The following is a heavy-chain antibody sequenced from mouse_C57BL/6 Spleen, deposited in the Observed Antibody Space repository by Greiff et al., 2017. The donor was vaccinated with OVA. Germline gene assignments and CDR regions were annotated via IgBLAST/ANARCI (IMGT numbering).Heavy chain of an antibody. CDR3: ARERITTVVAGTMDY. V-gene: IGHV1-80*01. CDR2: IYPGDGDT. Sequence: QVQLKESGAELVKPGASVKISCKASGYAFSSYWMNWVKQRPGKGLEWIGQIYPGDGDTNYNGKFTGKATLTADKSSSTAYMQLSSLTSEDSAVYFCARERITTVVAGTMDYWGQGTSVTVSS. J-gene: IGHJ4*01. CDR1: GYAFSSYW. D-gene: IGHD1-1*01.